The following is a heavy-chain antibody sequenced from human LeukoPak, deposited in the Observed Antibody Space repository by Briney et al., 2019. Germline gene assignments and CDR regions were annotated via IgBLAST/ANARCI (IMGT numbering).Heavy chain of an antibody. CDR3: AKFSAFTSNWYKTPFGS. CDR1: GFIFSSCA. D-gene: IGHD6-13*01. CDR2: ISPSGGST. J-gene: IGHJ4*02. V-gene: IGHV3-23*01. Sequence: GGSLRLSCAASGFIFSSCAMSWVRQSPGKGLEWVSAISPSGGSTYYAASVKGRFTVSRDNSKNTLYLQLNSLGAEDTAIYYCAKFSAFTSNWYKTPFGSWGQGTLVTVPS.